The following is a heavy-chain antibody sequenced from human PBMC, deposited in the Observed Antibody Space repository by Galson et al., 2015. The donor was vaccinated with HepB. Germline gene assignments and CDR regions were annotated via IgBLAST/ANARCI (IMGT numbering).Heavy chain of an antibody. CDR3: ERKAMVIERYWWFDP. CDR1: GVTFSSYT. CDR2: VSYDGSEK. Sequence: SLRLPCAASGVTFSSYTIHWGRRAPGTGVEWVAVVSYDGSEKYYADYVTGRFTISRDDSKNTLYLQMNSLRAGDAGTYHCERKAMVIERYWWFDPWGQGTLVTVSS. V-gene: IGHV3-30*04. D-gene: IGHD2-21*01. J-gene: IGHJ5*02.